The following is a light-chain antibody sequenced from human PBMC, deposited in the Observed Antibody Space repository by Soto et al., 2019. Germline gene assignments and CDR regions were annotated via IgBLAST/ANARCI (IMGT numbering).Light chain of an antibody. CDR3: QHYTDYSGT. CDR2: KTS. V-gene: IGKV1-5*03. Sequence: DIHMTQSPSTLSASVGDRVTISCRASQSLTMWLAWYQQKPGQAPNLLIYKTSSLDSGVPSRFSGSGSGTDFTLTISLQQPDYLASYYCQHYTDYSGTFGQGTRVEVK. CDR1: QSLTMW. J-gene: IGKJ1*01.